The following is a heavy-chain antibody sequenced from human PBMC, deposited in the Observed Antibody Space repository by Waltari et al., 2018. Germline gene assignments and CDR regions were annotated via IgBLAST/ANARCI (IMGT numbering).Heavy chain of an antibody. D-gene: IGHD6-19*01. J-gene: IGHJ4*02. CDR1: GYTLTELS. CDR2: FDPEDGET. V-gene: IGHV1-24*01. CDR3: ATGTGYSSGWSTLFDY. Sequence: QVQLVQSGAEVKKPGASGKVSCKVSGYTLTELSMHWLRQSPGKGLEWMGGFDPEDGETIYAQKFQGRVTMTEDTSTDTAYMELSSLRSEDTAVYYCATGTGYSSGWSTLFDYWGQGTLVTVSS.